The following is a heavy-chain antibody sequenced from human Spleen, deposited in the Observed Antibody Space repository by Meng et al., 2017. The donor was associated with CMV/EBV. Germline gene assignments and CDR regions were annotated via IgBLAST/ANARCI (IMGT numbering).Heavy chain of an antibody. Sequence: GGSLRLSCAASGFTFSNYAMTWVRQAPGKGLEWVSSISSSANYIYYADSMKGRFTISRDNAKNSLYLQMNSLGAEDTAVYYCARDRDVYQVPGVNVFNVCGQGTVVTVSS. J-gene: IGHJ3*01. CDR1: GFTFSNYA. CDR3: ARDRDVYQVPGVNVFNV. D-gene: IGHD2-8*01. V-gene: IGHV3-21*01. CDR2: ISSSANYI.